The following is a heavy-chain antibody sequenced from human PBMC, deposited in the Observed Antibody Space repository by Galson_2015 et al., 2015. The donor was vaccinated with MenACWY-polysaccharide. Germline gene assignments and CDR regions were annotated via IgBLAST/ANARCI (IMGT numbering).Heavy chain of an antibody. CDR3: TKAGAKFCSGSSCSFNWFDP. D-gene: IGHD2-15*01. CDR2: ITGNGDGT. CDR1: GFTFPHYS. J-gene: IGHJ5*02. Sequence: SLRLSCATSGFTFPHYSMGWVRQAPGKGLEWVSAITGNGDGTYYPDSVRGRFTISRDNFKNTLHLQMNSLRAEDTAVYYCTKAGAKFCSGSSCSFNWFDPWGQGTLVTVSS. V-gene: IGHV3-23*01.